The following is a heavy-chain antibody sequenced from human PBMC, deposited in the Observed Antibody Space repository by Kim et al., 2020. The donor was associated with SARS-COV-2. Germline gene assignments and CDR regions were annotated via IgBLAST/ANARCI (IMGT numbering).Heavy chain of an antibody. CDR2: IGAHNGNT. Sequence: ASVKVSCKVSGYTFTSYDINWVRQAPGQGLEWMGWIGAHNGNTDYAPKLQGRVTMTTDTSTSTAYVELRSLRSDDTAVYYCARDKGDFDWSLYVMDIWGQGTTVTVSS. CDR1: GYTFTSYD. J-gene: IGHJ6*02. CDR3: ARDKGDFDWSLYVMDI. V-gene: IGHV1-18*01. D-gene: IGHD3-9*01.